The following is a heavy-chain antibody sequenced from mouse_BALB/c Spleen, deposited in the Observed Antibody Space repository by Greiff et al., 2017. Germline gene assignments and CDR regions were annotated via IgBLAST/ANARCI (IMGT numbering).Heavy chain of an antibody. Sequence: DLVKPGASVKLSCKASGYTFTSYWINWIKQRPGQGLEWIGRIAPGSGSTYYNEMFKGKATLTVDTSSSTAYIQLSSLSSEDSAVYVCASYYGSSPAWFAYWGQGTLVTVSA. CDR3: ASYYGSSPAWFAY. D-gene: IGHD1-1*01. CDR1: GYTFTSYW. V-gene: IGHV1S41*01. CDR2: IAPGSGST. J-gene: IGHJ3*01.